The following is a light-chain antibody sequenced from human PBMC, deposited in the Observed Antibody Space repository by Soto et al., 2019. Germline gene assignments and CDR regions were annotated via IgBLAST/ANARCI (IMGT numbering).Light chain of an antibody. V-gene: IGKV3-20*01. CDR1: QSISSSY. CDR2: GVS. Sequence: EIVFTQSPGTLSLSPGERATLSCRASQSISSSYLAWYQQKPGQAPRLLVYGVSSRASDVPDRFSGSGSGTDFTLTISXLEPEESAVYYCQQYTDSRTFGQGTKVDIK. J-gene: IGKJ1*01. CDR3: QQYTDSRT.